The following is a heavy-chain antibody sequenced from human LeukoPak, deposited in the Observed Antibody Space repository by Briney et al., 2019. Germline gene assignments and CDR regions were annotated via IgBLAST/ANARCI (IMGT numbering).Heavy chain of an antibody. Sequence: SETLSLTCTVSGGSISSYYWSWIRQPPGKGLEWIGYIYYSGSTNYNPSLKSRVTISVDTSKNQFSLKLNSVTAADTAVYYCARDGGGHDYGDYTFDYWGQGTLVTVSS. CDR2: IYYSGST. D-gene: IGHD4-17*01. V-gene: IGHV4-59*01. CDR3: ARDGGGHDYGDYTFDY. J-gene: IGHJ4*02. CDR1: GGSISSYY.